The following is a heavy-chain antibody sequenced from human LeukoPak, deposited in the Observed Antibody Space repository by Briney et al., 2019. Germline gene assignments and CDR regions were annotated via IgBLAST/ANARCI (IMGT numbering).Heavy chain of an antibody. Sequence: GASVTVSCKASGHTFTGYYMHWVRQAPGQGLEWMGWINPRGGGTRYAQKFQGRVSMTRDSSITTVYMELSRLRSDDTAVYYCANNDYYDHNYMWFEYWGQGTLVTVSS. CDR3: ANNDYYDHNYMWFEY. CDR2: INPRGGGT. V-gene: IGHV1-2*02. CDR1: GHTFTGYY. D-gene: IGHD3-22*01. J-gene: IGHJ4*02.